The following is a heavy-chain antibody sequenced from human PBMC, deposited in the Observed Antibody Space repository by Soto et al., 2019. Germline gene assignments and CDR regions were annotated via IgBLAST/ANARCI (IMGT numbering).Heavy chain of an antibody. V-gene: IGHV3-30*18. Sequence: GGSLRLSCAASGFTFSSYGMHWVRQAPGKGLEWVAVISYDGSNKYYADSVKGRFTISRDNSKNTLYLQMNSLRAEDTAVYYCAKGVITNGMDVWGQGTTVTVSS. CDR2: ISYDGSNK. D-gene: IGHD3-10*01. CDR3: AKGVITNGMDV. CDR1: GFTFSSYG. J-gene: IGHJ6*02.